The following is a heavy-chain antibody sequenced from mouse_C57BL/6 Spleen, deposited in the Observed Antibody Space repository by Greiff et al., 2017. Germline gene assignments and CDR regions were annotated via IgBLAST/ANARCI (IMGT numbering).Heavy chain of an antibody. CDR2: INPNNGGT. CDR3: ARRGLYYSNYYFDY. V-gene: IGHV1-26*01. J-gene: IGHJ2*01. Sequence: EVKLQQSGPELVKPGASVKISCKASGYTFTDYYMNWVKQSHGKSLEWIGDINPNNGGTSYNQKFKGKATLTVDKSSSTAYMELRSLTSEDSAVYYCARRGLYYSNYYFDYWGQGTTLTVSS. D-gene: IGHD2-5*01. CDR1: GYTFTDYY.